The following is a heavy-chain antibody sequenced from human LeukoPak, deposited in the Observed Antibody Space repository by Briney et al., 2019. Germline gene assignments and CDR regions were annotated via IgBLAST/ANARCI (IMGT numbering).Heavy chain of an antibody. CDR2: ISYGGSKK. CDR3: AKDRLYYYGSGTQYGMDV. V-gene: IGHV3-30*18. J-gene: IGHJ6*02. Sequence: QAGGSLTLSCSAWGFTFSSFEMIWLRRAPGKGLEGLAVISYGGSKKYYVDSVKGRFTISRDNSKNTLYLQMNSLRAEDTAVYYCAKDRLYYYGSGTQYGMDVWGHGTTVTVSS. D-gene: IGHD3-10*01. CDR1: GFTFSSFE.